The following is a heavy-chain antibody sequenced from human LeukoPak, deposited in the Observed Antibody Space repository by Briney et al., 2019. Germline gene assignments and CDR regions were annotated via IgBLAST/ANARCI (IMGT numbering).Heavy chain of an antibody. Sequence: PSETLSLTCTVSGGSISSYYWSWIRQPAGKGLEWIGRIYTSGSTNYNPSLKSRVTMSVDTSKNQFSLKLSSVTAAGTAVYYCARVGYSSYYYYMDVWGKGTTVTVSS. V-gene: IGHV4-4*07. D-gene: IGHD5-18*01. CDR1: GGSISSYY. CDR2: IYTSGST. CDR3: ARVGYSSYYYYMDV. J-gene: IGHJ6*03.